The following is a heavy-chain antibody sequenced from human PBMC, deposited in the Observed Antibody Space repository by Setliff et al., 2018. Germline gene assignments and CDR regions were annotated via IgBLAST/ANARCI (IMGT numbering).Heavy chain of an antibody. CDR2: IYTDGST. CDR3: ARVTGFSYMDV. Sequence: SETLSLTCTVSGDSISRAKYYWSWIRQSAGKGLECLGRIYTDGSTKYNPSLNSRVTLLIDTAKNQISLRLSSVTAADTAVYFCARVTGFSYMDVWGKGTTVTVPS. V-gene: IGHV4-61*02. J-gene: IGHJ6*03. D-gene: IGHD3-3*01. CDR1: GDSISRAKYY.